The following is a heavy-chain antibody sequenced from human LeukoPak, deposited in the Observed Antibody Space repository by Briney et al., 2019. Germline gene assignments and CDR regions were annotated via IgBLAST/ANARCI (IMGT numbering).Heavy chain of an antibody. CDR3: ARGSDYGEPFDY. CDR1: GGSISSYY. J-gene: IGHJ4*02. V-gene: IGHV4-59*01. Sequence: PSETLSLTCTVSGGSISSYYWSWIRQPPGKGLEWIGYIYYSGSTNYNPSLKSRVTISVDTSKNQSSLKLSSVTAADTAVYYCARGSDYGEPFDYWGQGTLVTVSS. D-gene: IGHD4-17*01. CDR2: IYYSGST.